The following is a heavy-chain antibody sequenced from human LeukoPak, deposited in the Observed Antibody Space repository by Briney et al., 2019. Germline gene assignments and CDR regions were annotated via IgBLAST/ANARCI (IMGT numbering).Heavy chain of an antibody. CDR3: ARVSVATYYYYGMDV. D-gene: IGHD2-15*01. J-gene: IGHJ6*02. V-gene: IGHV3-74*01. Sequence: PGGSLRLSCAASGFTFSSYWMHWVRQAPGKGLVWVSRINSDGSSTSYADSVKGRFTISRDNAKNTLYLQMNSLRAEDTAEYYCARVSVATYYYYGMDVWGQGTTVTVSS. CDR2: INSDGSST. CDR1: GFTFSSYW.